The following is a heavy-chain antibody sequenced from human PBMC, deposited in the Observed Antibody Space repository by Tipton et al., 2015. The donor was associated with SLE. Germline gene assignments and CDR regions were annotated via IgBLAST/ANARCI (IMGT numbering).Heavy chain of an antibody. V-gene: IGHV4-39*01. D-gene: IGHD6-13*01. CDR2: INYIAGS. J-gene: IGHJ4*02. CDR1: GDSIRSSSDY. CDR3: ARLSMAAAGAAY. Sequence: TLSLTCSVSGDSIRSSSDYWGWIRQPPGKGLEWIGSINYIAGSYYNPSLKSRFTISANTSNNQFSLNERSVTAADTGVFYCARLSMAAAGAAYWGQGTLVTVSS.